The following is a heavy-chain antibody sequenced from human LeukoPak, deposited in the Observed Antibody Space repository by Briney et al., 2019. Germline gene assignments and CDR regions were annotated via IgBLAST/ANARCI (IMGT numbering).Heavy chain of an antibody. CDR1: GFTFSTYW. Sequence: GGSLRLSCAASGFTFSTYWMHWVRQAPGKGLEWVSSISSSSSYIYYADSVKGRFTISRDNAKNSLYLQMNSLRAEDTAVYYCARAHYDILTGPNYFDYWGQGTLVTVSS. J-gene: IGHJ4*02. CDR3: ARAHYDILTGPNYFDY. V-gene: IGHV3-21*01. D-gene: IGHD3-9*01. CDR2: ISSSSSYI.